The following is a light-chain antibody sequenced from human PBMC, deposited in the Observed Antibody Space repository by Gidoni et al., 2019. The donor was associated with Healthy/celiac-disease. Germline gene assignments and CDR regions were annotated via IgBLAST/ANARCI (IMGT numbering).Light chain of an antibody. CDR2: CAS. J-gene: IGKJ2*03. CDR3: QQYDSSLYG. V-gene: IGKV3-20*01. CDR1: QTVSSSY. Sequence: ALTQSPGTLSLSPAERATLSCWASQTVSSSYLAWYQQKPGQAPRLLIYCASSRATGVPDRFSGSGSGTDFTLTISRLEPEDFAVYYCQQYDSSLYGFGQGTKLEIK.